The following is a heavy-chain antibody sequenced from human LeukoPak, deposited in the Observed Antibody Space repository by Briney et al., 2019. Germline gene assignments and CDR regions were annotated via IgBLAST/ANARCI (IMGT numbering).Heavy chain of an antibody. CDR2: INPNSGGT. D-gene: IGHD2-2*01. CDR3: ARTRVLVPAAGRRNWFDP. Sequence: ASVKVSCKASGYTFTGYYMHWVRQAPGQGLEWMGWINPNSGGTNYAQKFQGRVTMTRDTSISTAYMELSRLRSDDTAVYYCARTRVLVPAAGRRNWFDPWGQGTLVTVSS. CDR1: GYTFTGYY. V-gene: IGHV1-2*02. J-gene: IGHJ5*02.